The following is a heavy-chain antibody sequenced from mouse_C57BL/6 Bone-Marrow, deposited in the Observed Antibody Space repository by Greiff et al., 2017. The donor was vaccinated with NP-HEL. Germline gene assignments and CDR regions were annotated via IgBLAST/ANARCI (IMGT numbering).Heavy chain of an antibody. J-gene: IGHJ2*01. CDR1: GYTFTSYW. Sequence: QVHVKQPGAELVKPGASVKMSCKASGYTFTSYWITWVKQRPGQGLEWIGDIYPGSGSTNYNEKFKSKATLTVDTSSSTAYMQLSSLTSEDSAVYYCARHYDCLYYFDYWGQGTTLTVSS. V-gene: IGHV1-55*01. CDR3: ARHYDCLYYFDY. D-gene: IGHD2-4*01. CDR2: IYPGSGST.